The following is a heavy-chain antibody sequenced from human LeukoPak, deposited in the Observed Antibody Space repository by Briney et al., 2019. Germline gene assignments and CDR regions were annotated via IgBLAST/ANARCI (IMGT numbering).Heavy chain of an antibody. CDR1: GGSFSSYC. Sequence: SETLSLTCAVYGGSFSSYCGSWIRQPPGKGLEWIGEINHSGSTNYNPSPKSRVTISVDTSKNQYSLKLSSVTAADTAVYYCARGRRTRITGTHRFDPWGQGTLVTVSS. CDR2: INHSGST. D-gene: IGHD1-20*01. V-gene: IGHV4-34*01. J-gene: IGHJ5*02. CDR3: ARGRRTRITGTHRFDP.